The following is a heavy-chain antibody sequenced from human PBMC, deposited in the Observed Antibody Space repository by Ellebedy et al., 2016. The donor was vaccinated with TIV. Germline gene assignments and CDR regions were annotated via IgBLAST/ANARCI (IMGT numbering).Heavy chain of an antibody. V-gene: IGHV3-53*01. CDR3: AKGPAAVAGCY. CDR1: GFSLNVNY. J-gene: IGHJ4*02. CDR2: IYSGVSGGST. Sequence: PGGSLRPSCAASGFSLNVNYMSWVSQAPGKGLEWVSIIYSGVSGGSTYYADSVKGRFTISRDNSKNTLYLQMNSMRAEDTAVYYLAKGPAAVAGCYWGQGTLVTVSS. D-gene: IGHD6-19*01.